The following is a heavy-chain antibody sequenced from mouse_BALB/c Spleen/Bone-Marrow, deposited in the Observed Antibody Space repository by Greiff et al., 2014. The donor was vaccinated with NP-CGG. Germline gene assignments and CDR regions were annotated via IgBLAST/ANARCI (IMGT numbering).Heavy chain of an antibody. CDR3: ARRRTFITSVVDYFDV. CDR2: IYPGDGNT. CDR1: GYVFSGSW. D-gene: IGHD1-1*02. Sequence: QVQLQQSGPELVKPGASVKISCRASGYVFSGSWMNWVKQRPGQGLEWIGRIYPGDGNTNYNGKFKGKATLTADTSSSTAYVQISSLASVDSAVYFCARRRTFITSVVDYFDVWGAGTTVTVSS. V-gene: IGHV1-82*01. J-gene: IGHJ1*01.